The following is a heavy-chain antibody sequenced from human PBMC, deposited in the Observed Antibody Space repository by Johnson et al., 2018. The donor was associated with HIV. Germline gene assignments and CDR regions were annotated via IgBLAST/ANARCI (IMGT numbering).Heavy chain of an antibody. Sequence: VQLVESLRLSCAASGFSFSTYAMTWVRQAPGKGLQWVSTISGGGSGTYYADSVKGRYTIYRDNSKNTMSLQMNSLSVEYTAIYYCEKRLGYDSRGDQFDIWGQGTMVTVSS. CDR2: ISGGGSGT. CDR3: EKRLGYDSRGDQFDI. D-gene: IGHD3-22*01. CDR1: GFSFSTYA. J-gene: IGHJ3*02. V-gene: IGHV3-23*01.